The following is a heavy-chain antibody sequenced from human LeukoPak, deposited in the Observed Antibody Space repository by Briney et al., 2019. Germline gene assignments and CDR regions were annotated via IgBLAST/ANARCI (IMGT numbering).Heavy chain of an antibody. CDR1: GYSFTSYW. CDR2: LYPGDSDT. V-gene: IGHV5-51*01. D-gene: IGHD2-8*01. CDR3: ARLDCTNGVCYKWDYYYMDV. Sequence: GESLKISCKGSGYSFTSYWIGWVRQMPGKGLEWMGILYPGDSDTRYSPSLQGQVTISADKSISTAYLQWSSLKASDTAMYYCARLDCTNGVCYKWDYYYMDVWGKGTTVTVSS. J-gene: IGHJ6*03.